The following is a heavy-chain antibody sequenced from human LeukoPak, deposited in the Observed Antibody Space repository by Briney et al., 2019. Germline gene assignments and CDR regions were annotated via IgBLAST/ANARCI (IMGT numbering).Heavy chain of an antibody. Sequence: GGSLRLSCAASGFTFSSYGMHWVRQAPGKGLEWVAFIRYDGSNKYYADSVKGRFTISRDNSKNTLYLQMNSLRAEDTAVYYCAKGHYDILTGLSYYYYGMDAWGQGTTVTVSS. D-gene: IGHD3-9*01. CDR2: IRYDGSNK. CDR1: GFTFSSYG. V-gene: IGHV3-30*02. J-gene: IGHJ6*02. CDR3: AKGHYDILTGLSYYYYGMDA.